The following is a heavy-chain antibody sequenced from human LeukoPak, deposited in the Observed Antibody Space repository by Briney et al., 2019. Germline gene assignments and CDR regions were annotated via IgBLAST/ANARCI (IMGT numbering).Heavy chain of an antibody. CDR3: ARGRGGDYVPSRFDY. Sequence: PGGALRLSCSASGFAFSGFAIGWGRPAPGKGLEWVSSISGSGGNTYYADSVEGRFTVSRDNSKNTLYLQMNSLRAEDTALYYCARGRGGDYVPSRFDYWGQGTLVTVSS. CDR2: ISGSGGNT. J-gene: IGHJ4*02. V-gene: IGHV3-23*01. CDR1: GFAFSGFA. D-gene: IGHD4-17*01.